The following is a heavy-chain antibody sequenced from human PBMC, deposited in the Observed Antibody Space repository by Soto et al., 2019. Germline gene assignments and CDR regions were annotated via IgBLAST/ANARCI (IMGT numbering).Heavy chain of an antibody. CDR1: GGSISSGGYY. CDR2: IYYSGST. D-gene: IGHD3-10*01. J-gene: IGHJ3*02. V-gene: IGHV4-31*03. Sequence: SETLSLTCTVSGGSISSGGYYWSWIRQHPGKGLEWIGYIYYSGSTYYNPSLKSRVTISVDTSKNQFSLKLSSVTAADTAVYYCARANYGSGSYYTDAFDTWGQGTMVTVSS. CDR3: ARANYGSGSYYTDAFDT.